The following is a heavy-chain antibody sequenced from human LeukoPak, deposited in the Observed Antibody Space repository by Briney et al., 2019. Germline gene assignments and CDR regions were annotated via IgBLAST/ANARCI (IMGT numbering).Heavy chain of an antibody. V-gene: IGHV3-21*01. CDR1: GFTFSSYS. CDR2: ISSSSSYI. J-gene: IGHJ6*03. D-gene: IGHD3-3*01. Sequence: PGGSLRLSCAASGFTFSSYSMNWVRQAPGKGLEWVSSISSSSSYIYYADSVKGRFTISRDNAKNSLYLQMSSLRAEDTAVYYCARAHYVLRFLEWLSPKNYYYYMDVWGKGTTVTVSS. CDR3: ARAHYVLRFLEWLSPKNYYYYMDV.